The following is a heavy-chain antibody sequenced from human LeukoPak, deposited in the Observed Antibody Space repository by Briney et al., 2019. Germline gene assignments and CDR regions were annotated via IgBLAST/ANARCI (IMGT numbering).Heavy chain of an antibody. CDR2: IYYSGYT. J-gene: IGHJ5*02. Sequence: SETLSLTCTVSGGSISSYYWSWIRQPPGKGLEWIGYIYYSGYTNYNPSLKSRVTISVDTSKNQFSLKLSSVTAADTAVYYCARDRWGSYNWFDPWGQGTLVTVSS. CDR3: ARDRWGSYNWFDP. D-gene: IGHD3-16*01. V-gene: IGHV4-59*01. CDR1: GGSISSYY.